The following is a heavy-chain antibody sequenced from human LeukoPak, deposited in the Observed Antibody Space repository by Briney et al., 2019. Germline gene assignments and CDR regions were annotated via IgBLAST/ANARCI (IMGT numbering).Heavy chain of an antibody. CDR2: FDPEDGET. J-gene: IGHJ4*02. V-gene: IGHV1-24*01. CDR1: GYNLTELS. CDR3: ATGAYYSDNSDSLRDY. D-gene: IGHD3-22*01. Sequence: ASVKVSCKVSGYNLTELSMHWVRQAPGEGREWMGGFDPEDGETIYARKFQGRVTMTEDTSTHTAYMELSSLRSEDAAVYYCATGAYYSDNSDSLRDYWGQGTLVTVSS.